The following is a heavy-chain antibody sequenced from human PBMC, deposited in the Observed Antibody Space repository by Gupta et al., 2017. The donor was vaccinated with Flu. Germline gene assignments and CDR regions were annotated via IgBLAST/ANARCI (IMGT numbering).Heavy chain of an antibody. Sequence: EVQLLESGGGLVQPGGSRRLSCAASGFTFGSNAMSWVRQAPGKGLEWVSAISGSGGSTYYADSVKGRFTISRDNSKNTLYLQMNSLRAEDTAVYYCAKPGSRLDWFDPWGQGTLVTVSS. J-gene: IGHJ5*02. CDR3: AKPGSRLDWFDP. D-gene: IGHD3-10*01. CDR1: GFTFGSNA. V-gene: IGHV3-23*01. CDR2: ISGSGGST.